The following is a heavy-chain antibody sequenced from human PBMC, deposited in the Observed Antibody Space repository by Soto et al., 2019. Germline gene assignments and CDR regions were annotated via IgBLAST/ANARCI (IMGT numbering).Heavy chain of an antibody. CDR3: ARDRYGSGSYLVDDWFDP. CDR1: GGSISSYY. D-gene: IGHD3-10*01. Sequence: PSETLSLTCTVSGGSISSYYWSWIRQPAGKGLEWIGRIYTSGSTNYNPSLKSRVTMSVDTSKNQSSLKLSSVTAADTAVYYCARDRYGSGSYLVDDWFDPWGQGTLVTVSS. V-gene: IGHV4-4*07. CDR2: IYTSGST. J-gene: IGHJ5*02.